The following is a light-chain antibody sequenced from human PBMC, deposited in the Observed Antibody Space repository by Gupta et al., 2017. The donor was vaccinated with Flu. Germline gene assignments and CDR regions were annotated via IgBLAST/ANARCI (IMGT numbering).Light chain of an antibody. V-gene: IGKV3-20*01. J-gene: IGKJ1*01. CDR2: GVS. CDR1: QPINSNY. CDR3: QQYDGAPRT. Sequence: PGERATLSCTASQPINSNYIAWYQQKPGQAPRLLIYGVSRRATGIPDRFSGSGSGTDFTLSISRLEPEDFAVYYCQQYDGAPRTFGQGTKVEIQ.